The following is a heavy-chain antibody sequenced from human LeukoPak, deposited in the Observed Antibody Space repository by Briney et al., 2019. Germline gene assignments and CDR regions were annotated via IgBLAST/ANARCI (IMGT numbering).Heavy chain of an antibody. CDR2: IYTSGST. V-gene: IGHV4-61*02. D-gene: IGHD6-6*01. J-gene: IGHJ4*02. CDR3: ARGFFLGIAARPSFDY. CDR1: GGSISSGSYY. Sequence: PSETLSLTCTVSGGSISSGSYYWSWIRQPAGKGLEWIGRIYTSGSTNYNPSLKSRVTISVDTSKNQFSLKLSSVTAADTAVYYCARGFFLGIAARPSFDYWGQGTLVTVSS.